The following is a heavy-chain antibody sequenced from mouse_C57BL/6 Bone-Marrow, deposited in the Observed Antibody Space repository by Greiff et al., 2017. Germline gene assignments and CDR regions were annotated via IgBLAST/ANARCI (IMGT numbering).Heavy chain of an antibody. D-gene: IGHD2-3*01. CDR3: ARWGLLQDWFAY. Sequence: QVHVKQSGPELVKPGASVKISCKASGYTFTDYYINWVKQRPGQGLEWIGWIFPGSGSTYYNEKFKGKATLTVDKSSSTAYMLLSSLTSEDSAVYFCARWGLLQDWFAYWGQGTLVTVSA. J-gene: IGHJ3*01. V-gene: IGHV1-75*01. CDR1: GYTFTDYY. CDR2: IFPGSGST.